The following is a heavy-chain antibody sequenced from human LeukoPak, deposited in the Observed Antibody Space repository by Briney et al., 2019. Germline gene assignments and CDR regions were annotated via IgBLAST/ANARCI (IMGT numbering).Heavy chain of an antibody. J-gene: IGHJ4*02. Sequence: GGSLRLSCAASGFTFSSYDMHWVRQATGKGLEWVSAIGTAGDTYYPGSVKGRFTISRDNSKNTLYLQMNSLRAEDTAVYYCAKSTPLAATMAAPNYWGQGTLVTVSS. D-gene: IGHD2-15*01. CDR1: GFTFSSYD. CDR3: AKSTPLAATMAAPNY. CDR2: IGTAGDT. V-gene: IGHV3-13*01.